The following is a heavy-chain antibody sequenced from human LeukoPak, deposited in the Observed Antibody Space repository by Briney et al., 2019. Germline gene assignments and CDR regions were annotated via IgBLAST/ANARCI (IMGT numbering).Heavy chain of an antibody. D-gene: IGHD3-10*01. CDR2: ISAYNGNT. CDR3: ARVGYYGPGSYYREY. J-gene: IGHJ4*02. Sequence: ASVKVSCKASGYTFTSYGISWVRQAPGQGLEWMGWISAYNGNTNYAQKLQGRATMTTDTSTSTAYMELRSLRSDDTAVYYCARVGYYGPGSYYREYWGQGTLVTVSS. CDR1: GYTFTSYG. V-gene: IGHV1-18*04.